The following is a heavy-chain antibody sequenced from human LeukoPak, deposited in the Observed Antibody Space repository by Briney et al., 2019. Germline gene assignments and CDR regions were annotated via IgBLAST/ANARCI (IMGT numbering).Heavy chain of an antibody. Sequence: EASVKVSCKASGYTFTSYGISWVRQAPGQGLEWMGWISAYNGNTNYAQKLQGRVTMTTDTPTSTAYMELRSLRSDDTAVYYCARRTDGSGRYSFDYWGQGTLVTVSS. CDR1: GYTFTSYG. D-gene: IGHD3-10*01. J-gene: IGHJ4*02. V-gene: IGHV1-18*01. CDR3: ARRTDGSGRYSFDY. CDR2: ISAYNGNT.